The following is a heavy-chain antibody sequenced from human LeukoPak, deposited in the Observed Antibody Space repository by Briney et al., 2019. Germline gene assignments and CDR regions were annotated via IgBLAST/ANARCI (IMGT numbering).Heavy chain of an antibody. V-gene: IGHV1-46*01. CDR2: INPSGGSP. Sequence: GASVKVSCKASGYTFTSYHLHWVRQAPGQGLEWMGIINPSGGSPNYAQKFQGRVTMTRDMSTSTVNMELSSLRSEDTAVYYCARAQGSYYHYYMDVWGKGTTVTVPS. J-gene: IGHJ6*03. CDR3: ARAQGSYYHYYMDV. CDR1: GYTFTSYH. D-gene: IGHD1-26*01.